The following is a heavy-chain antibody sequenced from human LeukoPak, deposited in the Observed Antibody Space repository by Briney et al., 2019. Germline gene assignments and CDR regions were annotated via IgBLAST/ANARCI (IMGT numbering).Heavy chain of an antibody. CDR3: ATGVYQLVLPLHYFDY. CDR2: IIPIFGTA. Sequence: SVKVSCKASGGTFISYAISWVRQAPGQGLEWMGGIIPIFGTANYAQKFQGRVTITADESTSTAYMEMSSLRSEDTAVYYCATGVYQLVLPLHYFDYWGQGTLVTVSS. D-gene: IGHD2-2*01. CDR1: GGTFISYA. J-gene: IGHJ4*02. V-gene: IGHV1-69*13.